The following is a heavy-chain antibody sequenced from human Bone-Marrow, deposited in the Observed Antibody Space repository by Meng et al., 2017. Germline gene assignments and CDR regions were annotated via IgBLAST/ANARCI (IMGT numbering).Heavy chain of an antibody. Sequence: VKLGQSGTEVKEPGASVKVSCKASEYVFAAYIIHWVRQAPGQGPEWMGWINPNGGGPNYALKFQGRVTMTSDTSIDTAYMELTSLTSDDTAVYYCARAMGILGRFDFWGQGTLVTVSS. J-gene: IGHJ4*02. CDR1: EYVFAAYI. V-gene: IGHV1-2*02. CDR2: INPNGGGP. D-gene: IGHD3-10*01. CDR3: ARAMGILGRFDF.